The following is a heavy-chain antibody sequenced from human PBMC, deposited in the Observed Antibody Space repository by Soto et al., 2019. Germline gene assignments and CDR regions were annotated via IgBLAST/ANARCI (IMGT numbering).Heavy chain of an antibody. CDR1: GFSFSDYY. CDR2: ISGTSSNI. V-gene: IGHV3-11*01. Sequence: QVQLVESGGGLVKTRGSLRLSCVASGFSFSDYYMSWVRQAPGKGLEWIAYISGTSSNIYYGDSVKGRFTIYRDNAENSVFLQMNNLRDEDTARYYCAKMPSSGWYDPVFHCGQGTLVTVSS. J-gene: IGHJ4*02. D-gene: IGHD6-19*01. CDR3: AKMPSSGWYDPVFH.